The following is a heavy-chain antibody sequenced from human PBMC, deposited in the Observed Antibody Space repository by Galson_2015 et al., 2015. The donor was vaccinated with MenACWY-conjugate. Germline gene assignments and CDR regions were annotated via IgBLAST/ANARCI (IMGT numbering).Heavy chain of an antibody. J-gene: IGHJ4*02. Sequence: SETLSLTCTVSGDSIISHHWSWFRQPPGKGLEWIAYIRETGSLKDNPSLKSRVTMSADKSNNQFSLRLISVTAADTAVYYCARLPTWGSSFGYFDYWGRGILVAVS. CDR1: GDSIISHH. V-gene: IGHV4-59*08. CDR2: IRETGSL. D-gene: IGHD7-27*01. CDR3: ARLPTWGSSFGYFDY.